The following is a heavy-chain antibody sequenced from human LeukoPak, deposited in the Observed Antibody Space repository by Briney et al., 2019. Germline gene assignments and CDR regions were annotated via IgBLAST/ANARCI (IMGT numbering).Heavy chain of an antibody. CDR1: GGAVTNSNVY. V-gene: IGHV4-39*07. J-gene: IGHJ3*02. CDR3: ATGRRGGSFDI. CDR2: IFYSVTT. Sequence: SETLSLTCSVSGGAVTNSNVYWGWIRQPPVKGLDWIGSIFYSVTTYYNPSLKSRVAISVDTSDNQFSLNLTSVTAADTAVYYCATGRRGGSFDIWGQGKMVTVSS. D-gene: IGHD3-16*01.